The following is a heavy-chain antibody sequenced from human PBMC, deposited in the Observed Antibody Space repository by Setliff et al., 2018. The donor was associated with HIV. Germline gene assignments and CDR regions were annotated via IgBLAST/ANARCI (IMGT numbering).Heavy chain of an antibody. CDR1: GGSFSNYY. Sequence: PSETLSLTCAVYGGSFSNYYWSWIRQLPGKGLEWIGEINHSGSTNYNPSLKSRVTIPVDTSKSQFSLNLTSVTAADTAVYYCARGLSITVFGVVRTGYYMGVWGKGTTVTVSS. CDR2: INHSGST. CDR3: ARGLSITVFGVVRTGYYMGV. V-gene: IGHV4-34*01. D-gene: IGHD3-3*01. J-gene: IGHJ6*03.